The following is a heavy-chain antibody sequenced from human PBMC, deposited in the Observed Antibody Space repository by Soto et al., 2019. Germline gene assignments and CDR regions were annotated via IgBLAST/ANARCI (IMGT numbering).Heavy chain of an antibody. V-gene: IGHV5-51*01. CDR2: IYPGDSDT. CDR1: GYSFTSYW. Sequence: ESLKISCKGSGYSFTSYWIGWVRQMPGKGLEWMGIIYPGDSDTRYSPSFQGQVTISADKSISTAYLQWSSLKASDTAMYYCARPGSGNSSGWYGDYWGQGTLVTVSS. J-gene: IGHJ4*02. D-gene: IGHD6-19*01. CDR3: ARPGSGNSSGWYGDY.